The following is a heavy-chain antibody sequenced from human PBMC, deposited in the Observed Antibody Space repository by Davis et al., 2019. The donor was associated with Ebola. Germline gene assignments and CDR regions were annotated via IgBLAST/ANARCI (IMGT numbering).Heavy chain of an antibody. CDR2: ISPSAGTT. D-gene: IGHD3-22*01. V-gene: IGHV3-23*01. J-gene: IGHJ4*02. CDR3: AKGGAMIVVVIFDY. CDR1: GFPFSSYA. Sequence: GGSLRLSCAASGFPFSSYAMSWVRQAPGKGLEWVSAISPSAGTTFYADSVNGRLTISRDNSQGTLYLQMNSLRAEDTAVYYCAKGGAMIVVVIFDYWGQGTLVTVSS.